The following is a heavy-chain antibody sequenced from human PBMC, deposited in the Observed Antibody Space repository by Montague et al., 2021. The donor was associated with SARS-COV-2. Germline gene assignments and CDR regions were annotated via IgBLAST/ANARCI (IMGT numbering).Heavy chain of an antibody. CDR2: IYYSGST. Sequence: SETLSLTCTVSGGSVSSGSYYWSWIRQPPGKGLEWIGYIYYSGSTNYNPSLKSRVTISVDTSKNQFSLKLSSVTAADTAVYYCARVPVPAATYYYYYYMDVWGKGTTVTVSS. CDR1: GGSVSSGSYY. D-gene: IGHD2-2*01. V-gene: IGHV4-61*01. CDR3: ARVPVPAATYYYYYYMDV. J-gene: IGHJ6*03.